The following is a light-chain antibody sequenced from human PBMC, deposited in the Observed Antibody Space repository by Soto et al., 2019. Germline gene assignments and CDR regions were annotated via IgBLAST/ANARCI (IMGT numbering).Light chain of an antibody. CDR2: DVN. CDR1: SSDIGAYDY. Sequence: QSVLTQPRSVSGAPGQSVAISCTGTSSDIGAYDYVSWYRQHPGQAPNLMIYDVNKRPSGVPDRFFGSKSGNSASLTISGLQAEDEADYYCCSYAGSCFVFGTGTKLTVL. J-gene: IGLJ1*01. V-gene: IGLV2-11*01. CDR3: CSYAGSCFV.